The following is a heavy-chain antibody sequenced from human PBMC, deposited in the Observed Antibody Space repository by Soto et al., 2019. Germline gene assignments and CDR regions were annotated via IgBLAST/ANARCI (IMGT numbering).Heavy chain of an antibody. CDR3: AREGTYDFWSGYRYYYYYYGMDV. Sequence: LSLTCAVYGGSFSGYYWSWIRQPPGKGLEWIGEINHSGSTNYNPSLKSRVTISVDTSKNQFSLKLSSVTAADTAVYYCAREGTYDFWSGYRYYYYYYGMDVWGQGTTVTVSS. CDR2: INHSGST. J-gene: IGHJ6*02. D-gene: IGHD3-3*01. V-gene: IGHV4-34*01. CDR1: GGSFSGYY.